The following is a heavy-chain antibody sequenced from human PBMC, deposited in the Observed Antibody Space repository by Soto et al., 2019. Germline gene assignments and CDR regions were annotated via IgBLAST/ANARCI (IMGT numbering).Heavy chain of an antibody. CDR3: ARDPTVNPPYYGMDV. J-gene: IGHJ6*02. CDR1: GGSISSYY. Sequence: LSLTCTVSGGSISSYYWSWIRQPPGKGLEWIGYIYYSGSTNYNPSLKSRVTISVDTSKNQFSLKLSSVTAADTAVYYCARDPTVNPPYYGMDVWGQGTTVTVSS. V-gene: IGHV4-59*01. CDR2: IYYSGST. D-gene: IGHD4-4*01.